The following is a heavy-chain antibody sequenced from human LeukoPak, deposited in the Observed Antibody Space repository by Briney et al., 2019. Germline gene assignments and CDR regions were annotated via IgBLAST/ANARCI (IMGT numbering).Heavy chain of an antibody. CDR1: GGTFSSYA. J-gene: IGHJ4*02. V-gene: IGHV1-69*04. Sequence: SVKVSCKASGGTFSSYAISWVRQAPGQGLEWMGRIIPILGIANYAQKFQGRVTITADKSTSTAYMELSSLRSEDTAVYYCARDRYCSGGSCYSSLFYYWGQGTLVTVSS. CDR3: ARDRYCSGGSCYSSLFYY. D-gene: IGHD2-15*01. CDR2: IIPILGIA.